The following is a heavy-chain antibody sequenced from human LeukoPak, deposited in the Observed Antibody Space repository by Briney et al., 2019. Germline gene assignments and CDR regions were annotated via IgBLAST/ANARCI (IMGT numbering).Heavy chain of an antibody. Sequence: SETLSLTCTVSGGSISSYYWSWIRQPPGKGLEWIGYIYYSGSTNHNPSLKSRVTISVDTSKNQFSLKLSSVTAADTAVYYCARTDRKYSSGWYLDYWGQGTLVTVSS. V-gene: IGHV4-59*01. CDR3: ARTDRKYSSGWYLDY. CDR2: IYYSGST. CDR1: GGSISSYY. D-gene: IGHD6-19*01. J-gene: IGHJ4*02.